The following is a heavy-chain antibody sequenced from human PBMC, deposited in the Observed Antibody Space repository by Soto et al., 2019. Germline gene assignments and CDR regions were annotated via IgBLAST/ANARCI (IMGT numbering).Heavy chain of an antibody. Sequence: GESLKISCKGSGYSFTSYWIGWVRQMPGKGLEWMGIIYPGDSDTRYSPSFQGQVTISADKSISTAYLQWSSLKASDTAMYYCARIRGLEAEEVGYGSGSYYDYWGQGTLVTVSS. CDR2: IYPGDSDT. CDR3: ARIRGLEAEEVGYGSGSYYDY. D-gene: IGHD3-10*01. CDR1: GYSFTSYW. V-gene: IGHV5-51*01. J-gene: IGHJ4*02.